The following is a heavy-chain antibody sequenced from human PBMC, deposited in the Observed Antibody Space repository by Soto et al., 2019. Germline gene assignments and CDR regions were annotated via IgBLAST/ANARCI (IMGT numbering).Heavy chain of an antibody. D-gene: IGHD2-2*01. CDR2: ISSNGGST. CDR1: GFTFSSYA. CDR3: ARGDCSTTSGYAGILDD. J-gene: IGHJ4*02. V-gene: IGHV3-64*01. Sequence: EVQLVESGGGLVQPGGSLRLSCAASGFTFSSYAMHWVRQAPGKGLEYVSAISSNGGSTYYANSVKGRFTISRDNSKNALHLQMDSLRAEDMAVNYCARGDCSTTSGYAGILDDWGQGTLVTVSS.